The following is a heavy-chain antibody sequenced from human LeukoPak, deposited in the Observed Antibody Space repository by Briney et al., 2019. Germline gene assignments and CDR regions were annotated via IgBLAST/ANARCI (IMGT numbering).Heavy chain of an antibody. D-gene: IGHD2-21*02. CDR3: ARCAAGGVVTEIDY. V-gene: IGHV4-38-2*01. CDR2: IYHSGST. CDR1: GYSISSSYY. Sequence: SETLSLTCAVSGYSISSSYYWAWIRQPPGKGVEWIGSIYHSGSTYYNPSLNSRVTISVDTSKNQFSLKLSSVTAADTAVYYCARCAAGGVVTEIDYWGQGTLVTVSS. J-gene: IGHJ4*02.